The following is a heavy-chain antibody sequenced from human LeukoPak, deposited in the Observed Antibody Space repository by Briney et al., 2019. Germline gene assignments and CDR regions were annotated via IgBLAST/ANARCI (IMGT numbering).Heavy chain of an antibody. Sequence: GGSLRLSCAASGFKFDDYGMSWVRQAPGKGLEWVSGINRHGGSIAYADSVKGRFTISRDNAKNSLYLQMNSLRAEDTALYYCARSQGIAAAGRRFDPWGQGTLVTVSS. CDR3: ARSQGIAAAGRRFDP. CDR1: GFKFDDYG. CDR2: INRHGGSI. D-gene: IGHD6-13*01. J-gene: IGHJ5*02. V-gene: IGHV3-20*04.